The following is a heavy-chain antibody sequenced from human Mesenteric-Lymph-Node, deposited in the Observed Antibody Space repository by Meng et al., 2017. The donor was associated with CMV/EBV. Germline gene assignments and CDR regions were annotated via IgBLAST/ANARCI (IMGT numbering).Heavy chain of an antibody. Sequence: SETLSLTCTVSGGSVSGGAYWTWLRQHPVKGLEWIGYIYYSGSTYYNPSLRSRVTISVDTSKSQFSLDLNSVTAADTAVYYCARAFPYGDNPGCLDYWGQGTLVTVSS. CDR2: IYYSGST. J-gene: IGHJ4*02. D-gene: IGHD4-23*01. CDR3: ARAFPYGDNPGCLDY. V-gene: IGHV4-31*03. CDR1: GGSVSGGAY.